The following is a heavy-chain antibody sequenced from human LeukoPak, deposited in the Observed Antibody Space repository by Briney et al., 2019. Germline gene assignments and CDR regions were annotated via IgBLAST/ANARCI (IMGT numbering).Heavy chain of an antibody. CDR3: AREDSSSLDY. Sequence: PGRSLRLSCAASGFSFSNFGMNWVRQAPGKGLEWVSSISGSSSYKYYVDSAKGRFTVSRGNAKNSLYLQMNSLRAEDTAMYYCAREDSSSLDYWGQGTLVTVSA. CDR1: GFSFSNFG. J-gene: IGHJ4*02. CDR2: ISGSSSYK. V-gene: IGHV3-21*01. D-gene: IGHD6-13*01.